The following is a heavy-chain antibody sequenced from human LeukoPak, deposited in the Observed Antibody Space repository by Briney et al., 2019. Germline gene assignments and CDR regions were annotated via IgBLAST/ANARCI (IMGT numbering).Heavy chain of an antibody. D-gene: IGHD1-26*01. J-gene: IGHJ4*02. V-gene: IGHV3-23*01. Sequence: GGSLRLSRAASGFTFSSYPMNWVRQAPGKGLEWVSAISNSASTYYADSVKGRFTISRDNSKNTLYLQMDSLRAEDTAIYYCAKDIPISGSYFHWGQGTLVTVSS. CDR1: GFTFSSYP. CDR3: AKDIPISGSYFH. CDR2: ISNSAST.